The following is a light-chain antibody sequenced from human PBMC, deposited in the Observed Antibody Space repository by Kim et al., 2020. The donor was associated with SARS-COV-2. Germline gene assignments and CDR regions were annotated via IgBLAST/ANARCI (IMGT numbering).Light chain of an antibody. CDR2: EDN. J-gene: IGLJ3*02. CDR3: QSYDSSNRWV. CDR1: SGSIASNY. V-gene: IGLV6-57*03. Sequence: NFMLTQPHSVSESPGKTVTISCTRSSGSIASNYVQWYQQRPGSAPTTVIHEDNQRPSGVPDRFSGSIDSSSNSASLTISGLKTEDEADYYCQSYDSSNRWVFGGGTKLTVL.